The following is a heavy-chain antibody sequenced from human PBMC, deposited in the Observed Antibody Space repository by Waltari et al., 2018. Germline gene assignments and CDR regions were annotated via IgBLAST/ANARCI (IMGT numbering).Heavy chain of an antibody. CDR1: GFTFSSYA. D-gene: IGHD2-2*01. CDR2: ISGSGGST. V-gene: IGHV3-23*04. J-gene: IGHJ4*02. CDR3: AKETVVVPAAHPGTFDY. Sequence: EVQLVESGGGLVQPGGSLRLSCAASGFTFSSYAMSWVRQAPGKGLEWVSAISGSGGSTYYADSVKGRFTISRDNSKNTLYLQMNSLRAEDTAVYYCAKETVVVPAAHPGTFDYWGQGTLVTVSS.